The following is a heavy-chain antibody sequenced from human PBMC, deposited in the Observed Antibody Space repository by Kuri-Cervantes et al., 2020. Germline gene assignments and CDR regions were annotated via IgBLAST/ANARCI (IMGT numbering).Heavy chain of an antibody. CDR1: GYTFTSYY. CDR2: INPSGGST. CDR3: ARGRYYDYVWGNYGPNYFDY. J-gene: IGHJ4*02. D-gene: IGHD3-16*01. V-gene: IGHV1-46*01. Sequence: ASVKVSCKASGYTFTSYYMHWVRRAPGQGLEWMGIINPSGGSTSYAQKFQGRVTMTRDTSTSTVYMELSSLRSEDTAVYYCARGRYYDYVWGNYGPNYFDYWGQGTLVTVSS.